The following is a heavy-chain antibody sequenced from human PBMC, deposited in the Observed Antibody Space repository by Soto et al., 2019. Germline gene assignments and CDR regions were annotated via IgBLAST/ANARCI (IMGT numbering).Heavy chain of an antibody. Sequence: QVQLVQSGAEVKKPGASVKVSCKASGYTFTGYYMHWVRQAPGQGLEWMGWINPNSGGTNSAQKFQGRVTMARDTSISTAYMELSRLTSDDTAVYYCARAEGYYGSWTFFYYFDNWGQGTLVTVSS. CDR3: ARAEGYYGSWTFFYYFDN. V-gene: IGHV1-2*02. D-gene: IGHD3-10*01. CDR2: INPNSGGT. CDR1: GYTFTGYY. J-gene: IGHJ4*02.